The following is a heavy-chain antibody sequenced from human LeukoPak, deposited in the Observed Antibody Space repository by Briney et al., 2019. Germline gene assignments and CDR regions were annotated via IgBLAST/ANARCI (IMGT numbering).Heavy chain of an antibody. J-gene: IGHJ4*02. CDR2: ISSSGSTI. D-gene: IGHD3-10*01. Sequence: GGSLRLSCAASGFTFSDYYMSWIRQAPGKGLEWLSYISSSGSTIYYADSVQGRFTISRDNAKNSLYLQMNSLRAEDTAVYYCARGGGSGSSTLYYFDYWGQGTLVTVSS. V-gene: IGHV3-11*01. CDR3: ARGGGSGSSTLYYFDY. CDR1: GFTFSDYY.